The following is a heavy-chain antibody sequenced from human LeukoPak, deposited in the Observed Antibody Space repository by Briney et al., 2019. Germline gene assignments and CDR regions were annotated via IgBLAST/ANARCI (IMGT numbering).Heavy chain of an antibody. Sequence: SQTLSLTCTVSGGSISSGSYYWSWIRQPAGKGLEWIGRIYTTGSTYYNPSLKSRVTISVDTSKNQFSLKLSSVTAADTAVYYCASVRRGFGESSKYYAYYYMGVWGKGTTVTISS. J-gene: IGHJ6*03. CDR2: IYTTGST. CDR3: ASVRRGFGESSKYYAYYYMGV. CDR1: GGSISSGSYY. V-gene: IGHV4-61*02. D-gene: IGHD3-10*01.